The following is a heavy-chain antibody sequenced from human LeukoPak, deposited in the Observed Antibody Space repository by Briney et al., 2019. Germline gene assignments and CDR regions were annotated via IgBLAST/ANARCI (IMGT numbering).Heavy chain of an antibody. CDR2: IYYSGSI. D-gene: IGHD2-2*02. Sequence: SETLSLTCTVSGGSISSSSYFWGWIRQPPGKGLEWIVSIYYSGSIYYNLSLKSRVTISVDTSKNQFSLKLSSVAAADTAVYHCARSDCSTTSCYIKGNWFDPWGQGTLVTVSS. CDR1: GGSISSSSYF. CDR3: ARSDCSTTSCYIKGNWFDP. V-gene: IGHV4-39*01. J-gene: IGHJ5*02.